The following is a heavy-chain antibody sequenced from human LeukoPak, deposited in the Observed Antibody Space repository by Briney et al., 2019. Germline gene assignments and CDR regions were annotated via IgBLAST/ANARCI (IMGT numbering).Heavy chain of an antibody. CDR1: AFTFSSYG. J-gene: IGHJ4*02. V-gene: IGHV3-33*01. CDR2: IWYDGSNK. Sequence: GRSLRLSCAASAFTFSSYGMHWLRQAPGKGLEGVAVIWYDGSNKYYADSVKGRFTISRDNSKNTLYLQMNSLRAEDTAVYYCARAREVGATTCLDYWGQGTVVTVSS. D-gene: IGHD1-26*01. CDR3: ARAREVGATTCLDY.